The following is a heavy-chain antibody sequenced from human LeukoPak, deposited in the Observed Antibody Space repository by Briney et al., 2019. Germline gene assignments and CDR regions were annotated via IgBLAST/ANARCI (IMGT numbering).Heavy chain of an antibody. CDR3: ARQGHCGGASCYSGWLDP. J-gene: IGHJ5*02. V-gene: IGHV4-34*01. CDR1: SGSLSGYY. D-gene: IGHD2-2*01. Sequence: PSETLSLTCAVSSGSLSGYYWSWIRQSPGKGLEWIGEIHHTGRTIYNPSLKSRVTISLHTSMTQFSLNLSSVTAADTAVYYCARQGHCGGASCYSGWLDPWGQGTLAIVSS. CDR2: IHHTGRT.